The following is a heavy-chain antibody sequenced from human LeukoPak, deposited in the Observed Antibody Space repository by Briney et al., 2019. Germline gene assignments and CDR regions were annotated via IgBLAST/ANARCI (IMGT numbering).Heavy chain of an antibody. CDR2: IYHSGST. CDR1: GGSISSGGYY. CDR3: TRDSSINWGFFDY. J-gene: IGHJ4*02. D-gene: IGHD7-27*01. Sequence: PSETLSLTCTVSGGSISSGGYYWSWIRQPPGKGLEWIGYIYHSGSTYYNPSLKSRVTISIDTSRNQFSLNLNYVTAADTAVYYCTRDSSINWGFFDYWGQGSLVTVSS. V-gene: IGHV4-30-2*01.